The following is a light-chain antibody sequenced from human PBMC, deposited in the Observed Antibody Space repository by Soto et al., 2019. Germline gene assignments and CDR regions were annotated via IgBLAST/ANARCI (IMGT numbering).Light chain of an antibody. V-gene: IGLV2-14*01. CDR2: AVS. J-gene: IGLJ1*01. CDR3: CSYPSRTTDV. CDR1: ASDVGGYNY. Sequence: QSALTQPASVSGSPGQSITISCTGTASDVGGYNYVSWYQQHPGKAPKLMIHAVSNRPSGISSRFSGSKSGNTASLTISGLQSEVEADYFCCSYPSRTTDVFGTGPKLTVL.